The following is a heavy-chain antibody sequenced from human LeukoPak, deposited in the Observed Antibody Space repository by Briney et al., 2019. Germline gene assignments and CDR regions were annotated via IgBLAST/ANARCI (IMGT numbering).Heavy chain of an antibody. J-gene: IGHJ5*02. CDR2: INVNSGNT. V-gene: IGHV1-18*01. CDR1: GYIFNIYG. Sequence: ASVTVSCKASGYIFNIYGISWVRQAPGQGLEWMGCINVNSGNTKYAQTFQGRVSMTTETSMETAYMELRSLTYDDTAVYSCARVAVVITDGSLVVDWFDPWGQGTLVTVPS. CDR3: ARVAVVITDGSLVVDWFDP. D-gene: IGHD2-21*01.